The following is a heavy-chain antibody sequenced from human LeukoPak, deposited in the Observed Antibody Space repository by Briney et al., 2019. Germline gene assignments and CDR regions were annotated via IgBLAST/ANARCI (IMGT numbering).Heavy chain of an antibody. Sequence: PGGSLRLSCAASGFTFSSYAMSWVRQAPGKGLEWVPAISGSGGSTYYADSVKGRFTISRDNSKNTLYLQMNSLRAEDTAVYYCANSYGSGSYYKNFDYWGQGTLVTVSS. CDR1: GFTFSSYA. CDR3: ANSYGSGSYYKNFDY. D-gene: IGHD3-10*01. J-gene: IGHJ4*02. CDR2: ISGSGGST. V-gene: IGHV3-23*01.